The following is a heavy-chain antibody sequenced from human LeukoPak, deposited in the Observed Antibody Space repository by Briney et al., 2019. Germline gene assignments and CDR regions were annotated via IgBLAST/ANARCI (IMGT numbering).Heavy chain of an antibody. CDR2: ISGSGGST. V-gene: IGHV3-23*01. CDR1: GFTFSSYG. J-gene: IGHJ4*02. CDR3: AKDGDTAMVTYYFDY. D-gene: IGHD5-18*01. Sequence: PGGSLRLSCAASGFTFSSYGMSWVRQAPGKGLEWVSAISGSGGSTYYADSVKGRFTISRDNSKNTLYLQMNSLRAEDTAVYYCAKDGDTAMVTYYFDYWGQGTLVTVSS.